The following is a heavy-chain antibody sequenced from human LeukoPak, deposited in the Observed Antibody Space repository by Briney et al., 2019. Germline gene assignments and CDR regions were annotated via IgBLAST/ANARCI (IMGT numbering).Heavy chain of an antibody. V-gene: IGHV3-72*01. J-gene: IGHJ4*02. CDR1: GFTFSDHF. CDR2: IKNKANSYIT. Sequence: SGGSLRLSCAASGFTFSDHFMDWVRQAPGKGLERVGRIKNKANSYITQYAASMEGRFTISRDDSKNSLYLQMSSLKTEDTAMYYCASIRGTLGYWGQGTVVTVSS. CDR3: ASIRGTLGY. D-gene: IGHD1-26*01.